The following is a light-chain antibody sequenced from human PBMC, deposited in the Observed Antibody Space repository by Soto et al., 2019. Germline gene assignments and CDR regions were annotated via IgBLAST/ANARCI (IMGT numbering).Light chain of an antibody. CDR1: SSDVGGYNY. J-gene: IGLJ1*01. V-gene: IGLV2-14*01. CDR3: YSYTTSNTYV. Sequence: QSALTQPASVSGSPGQSITISCTGTSSDVGGYNYVSWYQQHPAKAPKLMIYDVSNRPSGVSNRFSGSKSGNTASLTISGLQADDEADYYCYSYTTSNTYVFGTGTKLTVL. CDR2: DVS.